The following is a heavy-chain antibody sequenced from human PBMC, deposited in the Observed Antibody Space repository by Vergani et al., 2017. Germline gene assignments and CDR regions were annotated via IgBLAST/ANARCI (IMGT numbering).Heavy chain of an antibody. V-gene: IGHV4-34*10. CDR2: INHSGST. Sequence: QVQLQESGPGLVKPSETLSLTCAVYGGSFSGYYWSWIRQPPGKGLEWIGEINHSGSTNYNPSLKSRVTISVDTSKNQFSLKLSSVTAADTAVYYCARYLSGGDDAFDIWGQGTMVTVSS. CDR1: GGSFSGYY. J-gene: IGHJ3*02. CDR3: ARYLSGGDDAFDI. D-gene: IGHD3-16*01.